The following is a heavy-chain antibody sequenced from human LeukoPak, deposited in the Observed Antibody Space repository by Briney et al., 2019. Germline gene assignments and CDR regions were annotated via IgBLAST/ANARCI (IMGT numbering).Heavy chain of an antibody. Sequence: GGSLRLSCAASGFTFSSYAMHWVRQAPGKGLEGVAVISYDGSNKYYADSVKGRFTIFRDNSKNTLYLQMNSLRAEDTAVYYCAKIRLVDYWGQGTLVTVSS. J-gene: IGHJ4*02. CDR3: AKIRLVDY. D-gene: IGHD2-15*01. V-gene: IGHV3-30*04. CDR1: GFTFSSYA. CDR2: ISYDGSNK.